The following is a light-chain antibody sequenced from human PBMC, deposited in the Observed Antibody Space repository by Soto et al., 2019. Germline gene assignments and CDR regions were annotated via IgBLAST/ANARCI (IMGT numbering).Light chain of an antibody. Sequence: VLTQPASVSGSPGQSITIPCTGTSSDVGGYNYVSWYQQHPGKAPKLIIYDVSNRPSGVSNRFSGSKSGNTASLTISGLQAEDEADYYCSSYTSSSTYVFGTGTKVTVL. CDR3: SSYTSSSTYV. J-gene: IGLJ1*01. V-gene: IGLV2-14*03. CDR2: DVS. CDR1: SSDVGGYNY.